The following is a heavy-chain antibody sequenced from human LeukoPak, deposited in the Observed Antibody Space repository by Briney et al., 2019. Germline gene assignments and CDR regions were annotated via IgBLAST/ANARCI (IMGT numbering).Heavy chain of an antibody. CDR1: GXSISGYY. CDR3: ARAVVVAATVKWLDP. CDR2: IYYSGST. V-gene: IGHV4-59*01. D-gene: IGHD2-15*01. J-gene: IGHJ5*02. Sequence: PSETLSLTCTVSGXSISGYYWSWIRQSPGKGREWIGYIYYSGSTNYNPSLKSRVTMSVDTSKSHFSLKVSSVTAADTAVYYCARAVVVAATVKWLDPWGQGTLVTVSS.